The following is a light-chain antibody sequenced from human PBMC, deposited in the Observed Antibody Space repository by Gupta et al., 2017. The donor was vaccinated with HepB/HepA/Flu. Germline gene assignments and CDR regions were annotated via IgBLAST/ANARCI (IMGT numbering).Light chain of an antibody. CDR1: QSLLHSNGYKY. CDR3: MQALQTPIT. V-gene: IGKV2-28*01. CDR2: LGS. J-gene: IGKJ5*01. Sequence: DIVMTQSPLSLPVTPGGPASISCRSSQSLLHSNGYKYLDWYLQKPGQSPQLLIYLGSNRASGVPDRFSGSGSGTGFTLEISRVEAEDVGVYYCMQALQTPITFGQGTRLEIK.